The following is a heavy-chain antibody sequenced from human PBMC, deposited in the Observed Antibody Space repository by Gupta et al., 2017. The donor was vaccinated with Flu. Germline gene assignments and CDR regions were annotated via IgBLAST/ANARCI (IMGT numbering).Heavy chain of an antibody. Sequence: WSWIRQPPGKGLEYFGFIFYSGTTNYNPSLKSRVTISVDTPKNLFSLNLSSVTAADTAVYYCARLWDNTFDIWGQGTMVTVSS. V-gene: IGHV4-59*08. CDR3: ARLWDNTFDI. CDR2: IFYSGTT. J-gene: IGHJ3*02. D-gene: IGHD1-26*01.